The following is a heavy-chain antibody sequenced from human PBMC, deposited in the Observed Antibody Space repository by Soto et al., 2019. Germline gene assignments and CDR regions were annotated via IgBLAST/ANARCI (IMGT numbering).Heavy chain of an antibody. V-gene: IGHV3-21*01. CDR1: GFTCSSYS. J-gene: IGHJ4*02. CDR2: ISSSSSYI. Sequence: GGSLRLYCAASGFTCSSYSMNWVRQAPGKGLEWVSSISSSSSYIYYADSVKGRFTISRDNTNNSLYLQRNSLRAEDTAGDYCARGVLRRRQGFDYWGQGTLVPVS. D-gene: IGHD3-3*01. CDR3: ARGVLRRRQGFDY.